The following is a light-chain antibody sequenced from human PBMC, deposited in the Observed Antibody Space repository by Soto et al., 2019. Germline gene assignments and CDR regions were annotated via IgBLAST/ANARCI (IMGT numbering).Light chain of an antibody. Sequence: EIVMTQSPATLSVSPGERATPSCRASQSVSSNLAWYQQKPGQAPRLLIFGASTRATGIPARFSGSGSGTEFTLTISSLQSEDFAVYYCQQYNEWPPLTFGGGTKVDIK. CDR3: QQYNEWPPLT. V-gene: IGKV3-15*01. CDR2: GAS. CDR1: QSVSSN. J-gene: IGKJ4*01.